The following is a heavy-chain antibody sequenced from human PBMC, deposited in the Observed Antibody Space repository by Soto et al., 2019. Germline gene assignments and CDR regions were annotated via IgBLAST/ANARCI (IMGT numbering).Heavy chain of an antibody. Sequence: ASVKVSCKASGGTFSSYAISWVRQAPGQGLEWMGGIIPIFGTANYAQKFQGRVTITADESTSTAYMELSSLRSEDTAVYYCARGGDGSYSAWSDYYYYGMDVWGQGTTVTVSS. CDR3: ARGGDGSYSAWSDYYYYGMDV. V-gene: IGHV1-69*13. CDR1: GGTFSSYA. CDR2: IIPIFGTA. J-gene: IGHJ6*02. D-gene: IGHD1-26*01.